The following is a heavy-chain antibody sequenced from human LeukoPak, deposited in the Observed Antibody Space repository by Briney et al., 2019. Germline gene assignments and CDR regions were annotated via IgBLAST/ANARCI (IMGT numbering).Heavy chain of an antibody. J-gene: IGHJ4*02. Sequence: SETLSLTCAVYGGSFSGYYWSWIRQPPGKGLEWIGEINHSGSTNYNPSLKSRVTIPVDTSKNQFSLKLSSVTAADTAVYYCARGRRITMIVVVIGGSYFDYWGQGTLVTVSS. CDR3: ARGRRITMIVVVIGGSYFDY. CDR1: GGSFSGYY. CDR2: INHSGST. V-gene: IGHV4-34*01. D-gene: IGHD3-22*01.